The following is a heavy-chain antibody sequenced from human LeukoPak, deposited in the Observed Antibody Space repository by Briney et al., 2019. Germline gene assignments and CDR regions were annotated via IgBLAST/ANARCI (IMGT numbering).Heavy chain of an antibody. CDR3: ARVRVFAGTPNYYYYGMDV. D-gene: IGHD3-10*02. Sequence: KFQGRVTITRDTSASTAYMELSSLRSEDTAVYYCARVRVFAGTPNYYYYGMDVWGQGTTVTVSS. V-gene: IGHV1-3*01. J-gene: IGHJ6*02.